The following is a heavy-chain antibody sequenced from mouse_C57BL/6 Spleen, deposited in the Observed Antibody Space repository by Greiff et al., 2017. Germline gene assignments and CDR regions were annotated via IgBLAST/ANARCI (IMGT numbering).Heavy chain of an antibody. Sequence: VQRVESGVELVKPGASVKMSCKASGYTFTTSPIEWMKQNHGKSLEWIGNFHPYNDDTKYNEKFKGKATLTVEKSSSTVYLELSRLTSDDSAVYYCARRDYYGSETGYFDYWGQGTTLTVSS. CDR2: FHPYNDDT. V-gene: IGHV1-47*01. CDR1: GYTFTTSP. CDR3: ARRDYYGSETGYFDY. D-gene: IGHD1-1*01. J-gene: IGHJ2*01.